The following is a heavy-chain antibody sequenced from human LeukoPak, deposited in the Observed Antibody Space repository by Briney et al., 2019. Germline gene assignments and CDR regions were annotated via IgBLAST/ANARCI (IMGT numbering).Heavy chain of an antibody. CDR3: ASLYYYDSSGHP. CDR2: INWNGGST. J-gene: IGHJ5*02. D-gene: IGHD3-22*01. V-gene: IGHV3-20*04. CDR1: GFTFDDYG. Sequence: PGGSLRLSCAASGFTFDDYGMSWVRQAPGKGLEWVSGINWNGGSTGYADSVKGRFTISRDNAKNSLYLQMNSLRAEDTALYYCASLYYYDSSGHPRGQGTLVTVSS.